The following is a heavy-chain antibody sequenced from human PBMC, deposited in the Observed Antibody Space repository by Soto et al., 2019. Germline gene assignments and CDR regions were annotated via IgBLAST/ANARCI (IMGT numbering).Heavy chain of an antibody. V-gene: IGHV4-59*01. CDR1: GGSISSYY. CDR3: ARDLTPEFYGSGISGMDV. D-gene: IGHD3-10*01. J-gene: IGHJ6*02. CDR2: IYYSGST. Sequence: LSLTCTVSGGSISSYYWSWIRQPPGKGLEWIGYIYYSGSTNYNPSLKSRVTISVDTSKNQFSLKLSSVTAADTAVYYCARDLTPEFYGSGISGMDVSGQRTTVT.